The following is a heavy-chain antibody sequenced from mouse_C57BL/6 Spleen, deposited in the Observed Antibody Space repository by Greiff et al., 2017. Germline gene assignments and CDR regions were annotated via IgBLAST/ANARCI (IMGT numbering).Heavy chain of an antibody. V-gene: IGHV1-82*01. CDR2: IYPGDGDT. CDR3: ARAWYGNCFDY. J-gene: IGHJ2*01. D-gene: IGHD2-10*02. CDR1: GYAFSSSW. Sequence: VQLVESGPELVKPGASVKISCKASGYAFSSSWMNWVKQRPGKGLEWIGRIYPGDGDTNYNGKFKGKATLTADKSSSTAYMQLSSLTSEDAAVYFCARAWYGNCFDYWGQGTTLTVSS.